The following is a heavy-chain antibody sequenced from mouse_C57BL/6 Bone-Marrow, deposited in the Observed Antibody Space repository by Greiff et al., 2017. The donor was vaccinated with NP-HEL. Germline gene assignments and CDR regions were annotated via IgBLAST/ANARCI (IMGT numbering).Heavy chain of an antibody. J-gene: IGHJ3*01. V-gene: IGHV1-50*01. CDR2: IDPSDSYT. CDR3: ARELTGTQAWFAY. CDR1: GYTFTSYW. Sequence: QVHVKQPGAELVKPGASVKLSCKASGYTFTSYWMQWVKQRPGQGLEWIGEIDPSDSYTNYNQKFKGKATLTVDTSSSTAYMQLSSLTSEDSAVYYCARELTGTQAWFAYWGQGTLVTVSA. D-gene: IGHD4-1*01.